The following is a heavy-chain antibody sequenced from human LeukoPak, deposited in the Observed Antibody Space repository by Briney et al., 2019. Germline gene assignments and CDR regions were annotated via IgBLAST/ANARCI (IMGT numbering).Heavy chain of an antibody. CDR3: ARRAGAYSHPYDY. D-gene: IGHD4/OR15-4a*01. CDR2: ITGSGGST. V-gene: IGHV3-23*01. J-gene: IGHJ4*02. CDR1: GFTFTSYA. Sequence: GGSLRLSCAASGFTFTSYAMSWVRQAPGRGLEWVSTITGSGGSTYYADSVKGRFTLSRDNSKNTLYLQMNSLRAEDTAVYYCARRAGAYSHPYDYWGQGTLVTVSS.